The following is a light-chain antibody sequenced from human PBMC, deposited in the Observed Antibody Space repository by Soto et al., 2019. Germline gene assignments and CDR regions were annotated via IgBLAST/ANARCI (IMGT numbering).Light chain of an antibody. CDR2: AAS. V-gene: IGKV1-39*01. CDR1: QTISTF. Sequence: DIQMTQAPSSLSASVGDRGTVTCRASQTISTFLHWYQQKPGKAPRLLIYAASSLQPGDPSRFSGGGSGTDVTLPISSVQPEDGAIYYCQQSYIARITFGQGTRLE. CDR3: QQSYIARIT. J-gene: IGKJ5*01.